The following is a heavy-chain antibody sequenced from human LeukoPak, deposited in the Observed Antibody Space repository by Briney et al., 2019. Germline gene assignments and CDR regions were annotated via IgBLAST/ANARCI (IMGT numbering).Heavy chain of an antibody. CDR3: AREPVAVAGRRGYFDY. V-gene: IGHV3-30-3*01. CDR2: ISDDGSNK. D-gene: IGHD6-19*01. Sequence: GGSLRLSCAASGFTFSSYAMHWVRQAPGKGLEWVAVISDDGSNKYYADSVKGRFTISRDNSKNTLYLPMNSLRAEDTAEYYCAREPVAVAGRRGYFDYWGQGTLVTVSS. CDR1: GFTFSSYA. J-gene: IGHJ4*02.